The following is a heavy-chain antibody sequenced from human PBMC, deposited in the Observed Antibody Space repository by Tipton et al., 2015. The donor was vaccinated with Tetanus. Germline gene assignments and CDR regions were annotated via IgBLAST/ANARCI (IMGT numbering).Heavy chain of an antibody. CDR3: ARVSRGYCSGGSCYPGASWY. V-gene: IGHV1-8*01. CDR2: MNPNSGNT. CDR1: GYTFTSYD. Sequence: QLVQSGAEVKKPGASVKVSCKASGYTFTSYDIDWVRQATGQGLERMGWMNPNSGNTGYAQKFQGRVTMTRNTSISTAYMELSSLRSEDTAVYYCARVSRGYCSGGSCYPGASWYWGQGTLVTVSS. J-gene: IGHJ4*02. D-gene: IGHD2-15*01.